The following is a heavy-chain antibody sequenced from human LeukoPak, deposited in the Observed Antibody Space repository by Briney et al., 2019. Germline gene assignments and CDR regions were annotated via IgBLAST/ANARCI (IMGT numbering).Heavy chain of an antibody. CDR3: ARAVPGHPVLGACDY. CDR1: GYTFTSYD. D-gene: IGHD2-2*01. Sequence: VASVKVSCKASGYTFTSYDINWVRQATGQGLEWMGWMNPNSGNTGYAQKFQGRVTITKDTSKNQVVLTMTDMDPVDTATYYCARAVPGHPVLGACDYWGQGILVTVSS. CDR2: MNPNSGNT. V-gene: IGHV1-8*01. J-gene: IGHJ4*02.